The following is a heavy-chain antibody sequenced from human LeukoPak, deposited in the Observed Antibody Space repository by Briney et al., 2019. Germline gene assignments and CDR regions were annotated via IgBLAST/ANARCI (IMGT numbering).Heavy chain of an antibody. CDR2: ISYDGSNK. Sequence: GRSLRLSCAASGFTFSSYGMHWVRQAPGKGLEWVAVISYDGSNKYYADSVRGRFTISRDNSKNTLYLQMNSLRAEDTAVYYCAGRNSSEDYWGQGTLVTVSS. V-gene: IGHV3-30*03. CDR1: GFTFSSYG. J-gene: IGHJ4*02. CDR3: AGRNSSEDY. D-gene: IGHD6-25*01.